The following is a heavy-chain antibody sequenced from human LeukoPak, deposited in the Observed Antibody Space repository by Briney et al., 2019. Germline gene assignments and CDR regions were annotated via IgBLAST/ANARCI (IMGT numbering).Heavy chain of an antibody. V-gene: IGHV4-59*01. CDR2: IYYSGST. CDR3: ASNYPGDAFDI. D-gene: IGHD4-11*01. CDR1: GGSISSYY. Sequence: PSETLSLTCTVSGGSISSYYWSWIRQPPGKGLEWIGYIYYSGSTNYNPSLKSRVTISVDTSKNQFSLKLSSVTAADTAVYYCASNYPGDAFDIWGQGTMVTVSS. J-gene: IGHJ3*02.